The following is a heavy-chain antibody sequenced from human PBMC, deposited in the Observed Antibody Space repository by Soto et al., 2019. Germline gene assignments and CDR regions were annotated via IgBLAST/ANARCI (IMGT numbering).Heavy chain of an antibody. CDR3: AXRXXXXXXXXSGSWGPYYFDY. CDR1: GFSLSTSGVG. D-gene: IGHD3-10*01. J-gene: IGHJ4*02. Sequence: QITLKESGPTLVKPTQTLTLTCTFSGFSLSTSGVGVGWIRQPPGKALEWLALIYWDDDKRYSPSLKSRLTITKDTSKNQVVLTMTNXXXVDTATYYCAXRXXXXXXXXSGSWGPYYFDYWGQGTLVTVSS. V-gene: IGHV2-5*02. CDR2: IYWDDDK.